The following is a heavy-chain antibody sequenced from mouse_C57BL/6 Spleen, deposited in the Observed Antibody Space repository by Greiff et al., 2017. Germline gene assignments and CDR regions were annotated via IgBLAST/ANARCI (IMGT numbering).Heavy chain of an antibody. Sequence: QVQLQQPGAELVKPGASVTLSCKASGYTFTSYWMHWVKQRPGQGLEWIGMIHPNSGSTNYNEKFKSKATLTVDKSSSTAYMQLSSLTSEDSAVYYCAREDYYGSSYGVAYWGQGTLVTVSA. J-gene: IGHJ3*01. D-gene: IGHD1-1*01. CDR2: IHPNSGST. CDR3: AREDYYGSSYGVAY. CDR1: GYTFTSYW. V-gene: IGHV1-64*01.